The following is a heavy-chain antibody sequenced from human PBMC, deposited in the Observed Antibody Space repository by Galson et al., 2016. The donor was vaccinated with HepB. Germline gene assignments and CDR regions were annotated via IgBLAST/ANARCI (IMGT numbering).Heavy chain of an antibody. J-gene: IGHJ4*02. CDR1: GFTFSSYG. CDR3: AREGAEMAVAGTAFDY. CDR2: IRTDGSNK. Sequence: SLRLSCAASGFTFSSYGMHWVRQAPGKGLEWLAGIRTDGSNKYYVDSVQGRFTISRDNSKNTLYLQMNSLRAEDTAVYFCAREGAEMAVAGTAFDYWGQGTLVTVSS. V-gene: IGHV3-33*01. D-gene: IGHD6-19*01.